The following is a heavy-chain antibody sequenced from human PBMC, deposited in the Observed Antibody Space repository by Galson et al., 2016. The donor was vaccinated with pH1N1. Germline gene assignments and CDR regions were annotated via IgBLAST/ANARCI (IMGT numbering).Heavy chain of an antibody. CDR2: SLKPDDTT. V-gene: IGHV3-23*01. CDR1: GFDFRNFD. CDR3: VKGAWLDY. Sequence: SLRLSCAASGFDFRNFDMSWVRQPPGKGLEWVSVSLKPDDTTHYTDSVQGRFTISRDDSRSILYLQITSLSVEDTALYYCVKGAWLDYWGQGALVTVSS. D-gene: IGHD6-19*01. J-gene: IGHJ4*02.